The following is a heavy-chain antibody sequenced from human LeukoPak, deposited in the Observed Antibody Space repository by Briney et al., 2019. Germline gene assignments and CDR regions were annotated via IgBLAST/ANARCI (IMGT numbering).Heavy chain of an antibody. CDR2: IYHSGST. CDR1: GGSISSSSYY. D-gene: IGHD2-21*02. Sequence: SETLSLTCTVSGGSISSSSYYWGWIRQPPGKGLEWIGSIYHSGSTYYNPSLKSRVTISVDTSKNQFSLKLSSVTAADTAVYYCARTYCGGDCYTYYFDYWG. CDR3: ARTYCGGDCYTYYFDY. J-gene: IGHJ4*01. V-gene: IGHV4-39*07.